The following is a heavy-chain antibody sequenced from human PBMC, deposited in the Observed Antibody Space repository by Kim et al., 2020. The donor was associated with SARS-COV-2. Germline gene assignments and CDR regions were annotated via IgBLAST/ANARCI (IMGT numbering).Heavy chain of an antibody. CDR1: GYTFTSYG. V-gene: IGHV1-18*01. CDR3: ARDLAHSAVYGDSKSPPPKLLNWFDP. D-gene: IGHD4-17*01. Sequence: ASVKVSCKASGYTFTSYGISWVRQAPGQGLEWMGWISAYNGNTNYAQKLQGRVTMTTDTSTSTAYMELRSLRSDDTAVYYCARDLAHSAVYGDSKSPPPKLLNWFDPWGQGTLVTVSS. J-gene: IGHJ5*02. CDR2: ISAYNGNT.